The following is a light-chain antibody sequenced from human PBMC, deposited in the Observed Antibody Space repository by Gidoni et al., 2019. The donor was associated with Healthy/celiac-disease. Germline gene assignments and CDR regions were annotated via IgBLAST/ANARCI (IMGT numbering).Light chain of an antibody. CDR3: QQRSNWPPGT. V-gene: IGKV3-11*01. CDR2: DAS. Sequence: EIVLTQSPATMSLSPGERATLSCRASQSVSSYLAWYQQKPGQAPRLLIYDASTRATGIPARFSGSGSGTDFSLTLSSLEPEDFAVYYCQQRSNWPPGTFXQXTKVEIK. J-gene: IGKJ1*01. CDR1: QSVSSY.